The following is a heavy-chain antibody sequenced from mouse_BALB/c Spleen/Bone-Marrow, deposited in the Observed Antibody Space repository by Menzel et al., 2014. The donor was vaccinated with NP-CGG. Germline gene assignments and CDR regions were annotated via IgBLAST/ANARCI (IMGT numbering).Heavy chain of an antibody. CDR1: GYTFTSYV. CDR3: ARWRYPYAMDY. J-gene: IGHJ4*01. Sequence: EVQLQQSGPELVKPGASVKMSCKASGYTFTSYVMHWVKQKPGQGLEWIGYINPYNDGTKYNEKFKGKATLTSDKSSSTAYMELSSLTSEDSAVCYCARWRYPYAMDYWGQGTSVTVSS. D-gene: IGHD5-1-1*01. V-gene: IGHV1-14*01. CDR2: INPYNDGT.